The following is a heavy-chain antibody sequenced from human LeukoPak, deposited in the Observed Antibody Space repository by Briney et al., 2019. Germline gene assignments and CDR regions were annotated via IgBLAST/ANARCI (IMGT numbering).Heavy chain of an antibody. CDR1: GFTVSDNY. CDR2: IYSDGST. CDR3: ARANWVVTALDAFDI. D-gene: IGHD2-21*02. Sequence: GGSLRLSCAASGFTVSDNYMSWVRQAPGKGLEWVSIIYSDGSTYYADSVEGRFTISRDNSKNTLYLQMNSLRAEDTAVYYCARANWVVTALDAFDIWGQGTMVTVSS. V-gene: IGHV3-53*01. J-gene: IGHJ3*02.